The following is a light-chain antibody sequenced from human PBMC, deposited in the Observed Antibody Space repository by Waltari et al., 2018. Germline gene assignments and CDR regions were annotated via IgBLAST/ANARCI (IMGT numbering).Light chain of an antibody. CDR2: GNS. J-gene: IGLJ3*02. CDR1: RSNIGADYA. V-gene: IGLV1-40*01. Sequence: QSALTQPPSVSGAPGQRVTISCTGSRSNIGADYAVHWYQQLPRTAPKLPIHGNSNRPSGVPDRFSGSKSGTSASLAITGLQAEDEADYYCQSYDNRLSAWVFGGGTKLTVL. CDR3: QSYDNRLSAWV.